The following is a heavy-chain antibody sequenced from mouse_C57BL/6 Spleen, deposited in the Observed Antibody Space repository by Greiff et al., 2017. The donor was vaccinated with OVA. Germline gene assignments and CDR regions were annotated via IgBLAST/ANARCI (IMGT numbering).Heavy chain of an antibody. V-gene: IGHV14-1*01. CDR2: IDPEDGDT. J-gene: IGHJ4*01. CDR1: GFNIKDYY. Sequence: VQLQQSGAELVRPGASVKLSCTASGFNIKDYYMHWVKQRPEQGLEWIGRIDPEDGDTEYAPKFQGKATMTADTSSNTAYLQLSSLTSEDTAVYYCTPITTVVHYYAMDYWGQGTSVTVSS. CDR3: TPITTVVHYYAMDY. D-gene: IGHD1-1*01.